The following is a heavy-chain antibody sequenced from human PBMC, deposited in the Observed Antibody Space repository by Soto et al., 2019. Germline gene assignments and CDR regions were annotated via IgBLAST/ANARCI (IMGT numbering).Heavy chain of an antibody. D-gene: IGHD3-22*01. J-gene: IGHJ4*02. CDR1: GGSISSYY. CDR3: AREAPWDYDSSGSIDY. V-gene: IGHV4-59*01. Sequence: PSETLSLTCTVSGGSISSYYWSWIRQPPGKGLEWIGYIYYSGSTNYNPSLKSRVTISVDTSKNQFSLKLSSVTAADTAVYYCAREAPWDYDSSGSIDYWGQGTLVTVSS. CDR2: IYYSGST.